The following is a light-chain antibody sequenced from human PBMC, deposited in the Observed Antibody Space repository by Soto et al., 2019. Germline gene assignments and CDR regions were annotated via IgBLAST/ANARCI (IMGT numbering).Light chain of an antibody. CDR3: QQYGSSPIT. Sequence: EIRMTQFPATLSASPGGGATLSCRAAQDVTTNFAWYQLKRGQPPRLLIHGASTRATGFPARFSGSGSGTDFTLTISSLQSEDFAVYYCQQYGSSPITFGQGTRLESK. J-gene: IGKJ5*01. CDR2: GAS. CDR1: QDVTTN. V-gene: IGKV3-15*01.